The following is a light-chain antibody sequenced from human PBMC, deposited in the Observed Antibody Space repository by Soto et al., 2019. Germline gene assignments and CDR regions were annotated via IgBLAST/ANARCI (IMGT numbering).Light chain of an antibody. CDR3: QSYDSRLGGYV. CDR2: DNN. V-gene: IGLV1-40*01. Sequence: QCVLTQPPSVSGAPGQRVTISCTGSSSNIGAGYDVHWYQQLPGTAPKLLIYDNNNRPSGVPDRFSGSKSGTSASLAITGLQAEDEADYYCQSYDSRLGGYVFGTGTEVTVL. CDR1: SSNIGAGYD. J-gene: IGLJ1*01.